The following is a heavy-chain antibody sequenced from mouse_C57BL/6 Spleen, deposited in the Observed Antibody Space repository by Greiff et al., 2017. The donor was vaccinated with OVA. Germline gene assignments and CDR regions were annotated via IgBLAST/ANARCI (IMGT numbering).Heavy chain of an antibody. CDR2: IYPGDGDT. D-gene: IGHD2-5*01. V-gene: IGHV1-80*01. CDR1: GYAFNSYW. CDR3: ERWDSKGY. J-gene: IGHJ2*01. Sequence: QVQLQQSGAELVKPGASVKISCKASGYAFNSYWMHWVKQRPGKGLEWIGQIYPGDGDTNYNGKFKGKATLTADKSSSTAYMQLSSLTSEDSAVYFCERWDSKGYWGQGTTLTVSS.